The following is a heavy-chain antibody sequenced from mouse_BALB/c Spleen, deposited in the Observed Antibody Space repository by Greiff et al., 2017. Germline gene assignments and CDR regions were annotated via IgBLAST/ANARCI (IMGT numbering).Heavy chain of an antibody. V-gene: IGHV3-6*02. CDR2: ISYDGSN. CDR3: ARGPTVVASFDY. Sequence: DVKLQESGPGLVKPSQSLSLTCSVTGYSITSGYYWYWIRQFPGNKLEWMGYISYDGSNNYKPSLKNRISITRDNSKNQFFLKLNSVTTEDTATYYCARGPTVVASFDYWGQGTTLTVSS. D-gene: IGHD1-1*01. CDR1: GYSITSGYY. J-gene: IGHJ2*01.